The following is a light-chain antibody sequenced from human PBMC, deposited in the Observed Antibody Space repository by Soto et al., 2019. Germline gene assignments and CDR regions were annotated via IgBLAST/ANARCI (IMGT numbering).Light chain of an antibody. J-gene: IGKJ5*01. CDR3: QQLHDYPIT. V-gene: IGKV1-9*01. Sequence: ILLAQSPSSLSASVGDRVTITCRASQGIDSSFAWYQQKPGKAPKLLIYAASSLQSGVPSRFSGSGSGTDFTLTISSLQPEDFATYYCQQLHDYPITFGQGTRLEIK. CDR1: QGIDSS. CDR2: AAS.